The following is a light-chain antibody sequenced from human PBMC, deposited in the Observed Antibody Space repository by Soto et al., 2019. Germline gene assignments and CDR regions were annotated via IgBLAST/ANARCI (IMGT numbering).Light chain of an antibody. Sequence: IVMTQSPATLSVSPGDRATLSCRASQAISTYLTWYHQRPGQAPRLLIYDASRRATGIPDRFSGSGSGTDFTLTISSLQPEDFAVYYCQQDYNLPPLTFGGGTKV. CDR2: DAS. J-gene: IGKJ4*01. CDR3: QQDYNLPPLT. CDR1: QAISTY. V-gene: IGKV3D-15*01.